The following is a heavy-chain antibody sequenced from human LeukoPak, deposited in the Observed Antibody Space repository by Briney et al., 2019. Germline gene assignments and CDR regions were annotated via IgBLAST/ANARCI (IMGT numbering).Heavy chain of an antibody. CDR3: AREGPLVDTAMVVYYYYYMDV. V-gene: IGHV1-2*02. CDR2: INPNSGGT. Sequence: ASVKVSCKASGYTFTGYYMHWVRQAPGQGLEWMGWINPNSGGTNYAQKFQGRVTMTRDTSISTAYMELSRLRSDDTAVYYCAREGPLVDTAMVVYYYYYMDVWGKGTTVTVSS. CDR1: GYTFTGYY. J-gene: IGHJ6*03. D-gene: IGHD5-18*01.